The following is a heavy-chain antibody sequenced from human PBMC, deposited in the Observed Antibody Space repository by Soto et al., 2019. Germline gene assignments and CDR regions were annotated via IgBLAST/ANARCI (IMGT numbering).Heavy chain of an antibody. CDR2: IVVGSGNT. V-gene: IGHV1-58*01. Sequence: QMQLVQSGPEVKKPGTSVKVSCKASGFTFTSSAVQWVRQARGQRLEWIGWIVVGSGNTNYAQKFQERVTITRVMSTSTAYMELSCLRSEGTAVYYCAAGRGVYSSSGDLFDYWGQGTLVTVSS. D-gene: IGHD6-13*01. J-gene: IGHJ4*02. CDR3: AAGRGVYSSSGDLFDY. CDR1: GFTFTSSA.